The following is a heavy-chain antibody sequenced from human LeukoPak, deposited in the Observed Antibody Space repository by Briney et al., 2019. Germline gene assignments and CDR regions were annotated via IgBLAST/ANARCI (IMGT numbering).Heavy chain of an antibody. V-gene: IGHV1-18*01. CDR2: ISAYNGNT. D-gene: IGHD6-6*01. CDR1: GYTFASYG. J-gene: IGHJ5*02. Sequence: ASVKVSCKASGYTFASYGISWVRQAPGQGLEWMGWISAYNGNTNYAQKLQGRVTMTTDTSTSTAYMELRSLRSDDTAVYYRARDSSSSGFFRFDPWGQGTLVTVSS. CDR3: ARDSSSSGFFRFDP.